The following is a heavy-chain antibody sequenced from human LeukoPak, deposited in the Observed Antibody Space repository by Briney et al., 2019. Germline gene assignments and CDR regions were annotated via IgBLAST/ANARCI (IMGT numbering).Heavy chain of an antibody. D-gene: IGHD6-13*01. CDR3: ARGLAAAGTPY. CDR1: GFTFDDYA. J-gene: IGHJ4*02. CDR2: ISWDGGST. Sequence: GGSLRLSCAASGFTFDDYAMHWVRQAPGKGLEWVSLISWDGGSTYYADSVKGRFTISRGNSKNSLYLQMNSLRAEDTALYYCARGLAAAGTPYWGQGTLVTVSS. V-gene: IGHV3-43D*03.